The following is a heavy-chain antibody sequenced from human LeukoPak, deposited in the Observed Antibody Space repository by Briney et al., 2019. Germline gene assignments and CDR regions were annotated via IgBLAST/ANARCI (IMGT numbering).Heavy chain of an antibody. CDR1: GGTFSSYA. V-gene: IGHV1-69*05. CDR2: IIPIFGTA. Sequence: SSVKVSCKASGGTFSSYAISWVRQAPGPGLEWMGRIIPIFGTANYAQKFQARVTINTDECTSTAYMELSSLRSEDTAVYYCARERKGAFDIWDQGTMVTVSS. CDR3: ARERKGAFDI. J-gene: IGHJ3*02.